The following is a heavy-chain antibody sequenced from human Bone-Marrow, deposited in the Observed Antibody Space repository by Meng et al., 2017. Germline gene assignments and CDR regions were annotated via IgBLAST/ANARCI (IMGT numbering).Heavy chain of an antibody. D-gene: IGHD3-9*01. CDR3: ARGYDILTGYFFDY. V-gene: IGHV4-59*01. Sequence: GSLRLSCAASRFTFSSYGMHWVRQAPGKGLEWIGYIYYSGSTNYNPSLKSRVTISVDTSKNQFSLKLSSVTAADTAVYYCARGYDILTGYFFDYWGQGTLVTVSS. CDR1: RFTFSSYG. CDR2: IYYSGST. J-gene: IGHJ4*02.